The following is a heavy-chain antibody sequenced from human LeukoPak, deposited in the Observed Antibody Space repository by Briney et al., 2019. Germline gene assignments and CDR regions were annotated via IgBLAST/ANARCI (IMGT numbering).Heavy chain of an antibody. CDR3: AKSKGPLGYYYYYMDV. V-gene: IGHV3-9*01. D-gene: IGHD7-27*01. CDR1: GFTFDDYA. CDR2: ICWNSGSI. J-gene: IGHJ6*03. Sequence: PGGSLRLSCAASGFTFDDYAMHWVRQAPGKGLEWVSGICWNSGSIGYADSVKGRFTISRDNAKNSLYLQMNSLRAEDTALYYCAKSKGPLGYYYYYMDVWGKGTTVTISS.